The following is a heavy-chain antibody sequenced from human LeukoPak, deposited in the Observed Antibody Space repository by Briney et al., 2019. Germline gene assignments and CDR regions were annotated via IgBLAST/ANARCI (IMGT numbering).Heavy chain of an antibody. CDR2: MNPNSGNS. CDR1: GYAFTSYD. Sequence: ASVMVSCKASGYAFTSYDINWVRQATGQGLEWMGWMNPNSGNSGFAQNFQGRVTITRDTSISTAYMELSSLRSEDTAMYYCARGHEYSTRRYWFDPWGQGTLVTVSS. J-gene: IGHJ5*02. V-gene: IGHV1-8*03. CDR3: ARGHEYSTRRYWFDP. D-gene: IGHD6-6*01.